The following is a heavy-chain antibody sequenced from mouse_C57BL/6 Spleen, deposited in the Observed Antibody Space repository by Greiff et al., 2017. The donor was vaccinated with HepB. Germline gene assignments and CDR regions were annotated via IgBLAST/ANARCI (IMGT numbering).Heavy chain of an antibody. J-gene: IGHJ2*01. CDR2: IDPSDSYT. CDR1: GYTFTSYW. CDR3: ARSGATAQATYDY. D-gene: IGHD3-2*02. Sequence: QVQLQQPGAELVKPGASVKLSGKASGYTFTSYWMQWVKQRPGQGLEWIGEIDPSDSYTNYNQKFKGKATLTVDTSSSTAYMQLSSLTSEDSAVYYCARSGATAQATYDYWGQGTTLTVSS. V-gene: IGHV1-50*01.